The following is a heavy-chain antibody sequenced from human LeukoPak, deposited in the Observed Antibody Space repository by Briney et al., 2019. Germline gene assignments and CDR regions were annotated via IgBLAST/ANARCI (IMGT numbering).Heavy chain of an antibody. CDR3: AREARYSSSWYYFDY. J-gene: IGHJ4*02. CDR2: ISSSGSTI. D-gene: IGHD6-13*01. Sequence: GGSLRLSCAASGFTFSDYYMSWIRQAPGKGLEWVSYISSSGSTIYYADSVKGRFTISRDNAKNSLYLQMNSLRAEDTAVYYCAREARYSSSWYYFDYWGREPWSPSPQ. V-gene: IGHV3-11*04. CDR1: GFTFSDYY.